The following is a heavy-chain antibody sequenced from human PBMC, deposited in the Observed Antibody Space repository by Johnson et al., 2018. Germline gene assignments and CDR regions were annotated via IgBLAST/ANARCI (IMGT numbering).Heavy chain of an antibody. CDR3: ATPGKDTGGNYYDMDV. D-gene: IGHD5-18*01. CDR2: INAGNGNT. Sequence: VQLVESGAEVKKPGASVKVSCKASGYSFTSYAMHWVRQAPGQRLEWMGWINAGNGNTKYSQKFQGRVTITRDTSASTAYMELSSLRSEDTAVYYCATPGKDTGGNYYDMDVWGKGATVTVSS. J-gene: IGHJ6*03. CDR1: GYSFTSYA. V-gene: IGHV1-3*01.